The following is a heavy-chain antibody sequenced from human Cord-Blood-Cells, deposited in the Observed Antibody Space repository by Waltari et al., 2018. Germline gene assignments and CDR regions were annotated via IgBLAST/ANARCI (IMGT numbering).Heavy chain of an antibody. J-gene: IGHJ5*01. Sequence: EVQLVQSGAEVKKPGESLNISCTGSGYSFTSYWLGWVRQMPGKGLEWMGINYPRTSDTSCIPACQGLFTIAADNSFSTADLHGSGVKASDSALYDCSRAGLATAGTNWFDSWGQGTLVTVSS. CDR1: GYSFTSYW. V-gene: IGHV5-51*01. CDR2: NYPRTSDT. CDR3: SRAGLATAGTNWFDS. D-gene: IGHD6-13*01.